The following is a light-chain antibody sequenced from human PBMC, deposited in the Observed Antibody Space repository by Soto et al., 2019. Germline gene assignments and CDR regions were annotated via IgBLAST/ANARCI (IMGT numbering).Light chain of an antibody. CDR2: AAS. CDR3: QQSYSTLLT. Sequence: DIQMTQSPSSLSASVGDRVTITCRASQSISSYLNLYQQKPGKAPKLLIYAASSLQSGVPSRFSGSGSGTDFTLTISSLPPEDFATYYCQQSYSTLLTFGGGTKVEIK. J-gene: IGKJ4*01. V-gene: IGKV1-39*01. CDR1: QSISSY.